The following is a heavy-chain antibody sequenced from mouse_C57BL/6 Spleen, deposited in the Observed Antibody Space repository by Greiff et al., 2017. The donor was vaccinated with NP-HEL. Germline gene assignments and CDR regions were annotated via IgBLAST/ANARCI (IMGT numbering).Heavy chain of an antibody. Sequence: QVHVKQPGAELVKPGASVKLSCKASGYTFTSYWMHWVKQRPGQGLEWIGMIHPNSGSTNYNEKFKSKATLTVDKSSSTAYMQLSSLTSEDSAVYYCAPHYDYDWYFDVWGTGTTVTVSS. D-gene: IGHD2-4*01. CDR2: IHPNSGST. CDR3: APHYDYDWYFDV. CDR1: GYTFTSYW. J-gene: IGHJ1*03. V-gene: IGHV1-64*01.